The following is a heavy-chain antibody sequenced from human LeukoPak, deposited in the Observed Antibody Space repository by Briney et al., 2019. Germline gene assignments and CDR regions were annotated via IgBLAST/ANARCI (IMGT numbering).Heavy chain of an antibody. CDR3: ARDTHDYGDYLDAFDI. D-gene: IGHD4-17*01. J-gene: IGHJ3*02. CDR1: GITLMSYT. Sequence: GGSLRLSCSGSGITLMSYTIHWVRRAPGKGLEWMTCVLDNTDFPYYADSVEGRFIISRDNAKNSLYLQMNSLRAEDTAVYYCARDTHDYGDYLDAFDIWGQGTMVTVSS. CDR2: VLDNTDFP. V-gene: IGHV3-30-3*01.